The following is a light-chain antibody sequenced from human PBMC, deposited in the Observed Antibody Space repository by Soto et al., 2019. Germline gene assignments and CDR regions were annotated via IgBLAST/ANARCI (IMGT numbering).Light chain of an antibody. CDR3: QQYDKWLLT. Sequence: EIVMTQSPATLYVSPGERATLSCRASQSVSSNLAWYQQTPGQAPRLLIYGASTRATWIPERFSGFGSGTDFTRTISSLQSEDLAVFYCQQYDKWLLTFGQGTKLEIK. CDR1: QSVSSN. J-gene: IGKJ2*01. CDR2: GAS. V-gene: IGKV3-15*01.